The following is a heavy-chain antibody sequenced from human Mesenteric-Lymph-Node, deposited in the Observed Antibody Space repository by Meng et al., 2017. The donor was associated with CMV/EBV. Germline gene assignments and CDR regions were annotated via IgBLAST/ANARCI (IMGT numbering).Heavy chain of an antibody. V-gene: IGHV3-53*01. D-gene: IGHD5-12*01. CDR2: IYSGGST. Sequence: GESLKISCAASGFTVSSNYMSWVRQAPGKGLEWVSVIYSGGSTYYADSVKGRFTISRDNAKNSLYLQMNSLRAEDTAVYFCARDLSPRGYDPTPGYWGQGTLVTVSS. CDR1: GFTVSSNY. J-gene: IGHJ4*02. CDR3: ARDLSPRGYDPTPGY.